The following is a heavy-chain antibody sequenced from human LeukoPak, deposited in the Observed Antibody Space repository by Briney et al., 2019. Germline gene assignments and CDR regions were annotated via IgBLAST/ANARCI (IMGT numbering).Heavy chain of an antibody. CDR2: IRYDESNK. CDR3: AKDSDYYGSGSYPDLFYIVF. J-gene: IGHJ4*02. Sequence: GGSLRLSCTASGYTFNTYGMHWVRQAPGKGLEWVAFIRYDESNKYYAESVEGRFIISRDDSKNTVYLQMKSLGPEDTAMYYCAKDSDYYGSGSYPDLFYIVFWGQGALVTVSS. D-gene: IGHD3-10*01. CDR1: GYTFNTYG. V-gene: IGHV3-30*02.